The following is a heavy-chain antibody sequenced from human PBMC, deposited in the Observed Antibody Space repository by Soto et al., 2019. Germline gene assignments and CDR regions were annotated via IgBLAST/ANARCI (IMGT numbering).Heavy chain of an antibody. D-gene: IGHD3-16*01. CDR1: GFTFSSYA. Sequence: GGSLRLSCAASGFTFSSYAMSWVRQAPGKGLEWVSAISGSGGSTYYADPVKGRFTISRDNSKNTLYLQMNSLRAEDTAVYYCAKDYTSIYQALFDPWGQGTLVTVSS. J-gene: IGHJ5*02. V-gene: IGHV3-23*01. CDR3: AKDYTSIYQALFDP. CDR2: ISGSGGST.